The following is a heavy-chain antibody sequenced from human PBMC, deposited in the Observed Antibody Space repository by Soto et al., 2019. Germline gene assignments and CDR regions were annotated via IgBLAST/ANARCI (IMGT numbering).Heavy chain of an antibody. CDR3: ARGRGIVVVVAAAAYYGMDV. V-gene: IGHV1-69*06. J-gene: IGHJ6*02. CDR1: GGTFSSYA. CDR2: IIPIFGTA. Sequence: SVKVSYKASGGTFSSYAISWVRQAPGQGLEWMGGIIPIFGTANYAQKFQGRVTITADKSTCTAYMELSSLRSEDTAVYYCARGRGIVVVVAAAAYYGMDVWGQGTTVTVSS. D-gene: IGHD2-15*01.